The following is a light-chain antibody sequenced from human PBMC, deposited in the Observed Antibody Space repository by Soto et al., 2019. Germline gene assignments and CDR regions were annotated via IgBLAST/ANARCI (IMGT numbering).Light chain of an antibody. J-gene: IGKJ1*01. Sequence: DIVMTQSPDSLAVSLGERAAINCKSSQSILYNSNNKNYLAWYQQKPGQPPKLLIYWASTRESGVPDRFSGSGSGTDFTLTVSSLQAEDVAVYYCQQYFSNPRTFGQGTKVEIK. CDR3: QQYFSNPRT. CDR2: WAS. CDR1: QSILYNSNNKNY. V-gene: IGKV4-1*01.